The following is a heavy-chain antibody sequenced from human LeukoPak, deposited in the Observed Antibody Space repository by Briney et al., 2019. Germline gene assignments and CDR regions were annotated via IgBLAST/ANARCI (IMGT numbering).Heavy chain of an antibody. Sequence: SETLSLTCTVAGGSISSYDWSWIRQPPGKGREWIGYIYTRGSTNYNPSLKSRVTISVAPSKNQFSLKLSSVTAADTAVYYCATHAMGDAFDIWGQGTMVTVSS. CDR2: IYTRGST. CDR3: ATHAMGDAFDI. D-gene: IGHD5-18*01. J-gene: IGHJ3*02. V-gene: IGHV4-4*09. CDR1: GGSISSYD.